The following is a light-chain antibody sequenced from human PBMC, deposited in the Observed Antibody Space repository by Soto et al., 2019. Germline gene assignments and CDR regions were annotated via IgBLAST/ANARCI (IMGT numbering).Light chain of an antibody. Sequence: EFVLTQSPGTLSLSPGERATLSCRASQTVRNNYLAWYQQKPGQAPRLLIYDASSRATGIPDRFSGSGSGTDFTLTISRLEPADFAVYYCQRYGSSRPWTFSQGTKVDI. CDR2: DAS. CDR1: QTVRNNY. V-gene: IGKV3-20*01. J-gene: IGKJ1*01. CDR3: QRYGSSRPWT.